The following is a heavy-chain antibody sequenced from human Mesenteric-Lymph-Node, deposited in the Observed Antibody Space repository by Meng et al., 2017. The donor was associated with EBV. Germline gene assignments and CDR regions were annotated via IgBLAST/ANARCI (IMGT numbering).Heavy chain of an antibody. CDR3: AHQGFSTSFGY. Sequence: QIPLKESGPTLVQPTQTLPLTCTFSGFSLTTSGVAVGWIRQPPGGALEWLALVYWDDDKRYSPSLKSRLTITKDTSKNQVVLTMTNMDPVDTATYYCAHQGFSTSFGYWGQGTLVTVSS. CDR1: GFSLTTSGVA. D-gene: IGHD2-2*01. J-gene: IGHJ4*02. V-gene: IGHV2-5*02. CDR2: VYWDDDK.